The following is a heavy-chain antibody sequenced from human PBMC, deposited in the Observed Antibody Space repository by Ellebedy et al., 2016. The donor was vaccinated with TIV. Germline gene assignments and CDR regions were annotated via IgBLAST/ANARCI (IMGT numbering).Heavy chain of an antibody. CDR1: GFTFSSYA. CDR3: VKAWHSNSWYSNWFDP. V-gene: IGHV3-64D*09. D-gene: IGHD6-13*01. CDR2: ISDNGITT. J-gene: IGHJ5*02. Sequence: GGSLRLSCSVSGFTFSSYAMHWVRQAPGKGLQYVAAISDNGITTDYADSVGGRFTISRDNSKTTLYLQMRSLRPEDTAAYYCVKAWHSNSWYSNWFDPWGQGTLVIVSS.